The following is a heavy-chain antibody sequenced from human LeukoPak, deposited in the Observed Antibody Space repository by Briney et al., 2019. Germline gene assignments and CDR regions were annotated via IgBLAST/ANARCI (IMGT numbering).Heavy chain of an antibody. V-gene: IGHV4-59*08. Sequence: AETLSLTCTVSAGSISSYYWGWIRQPPGKGLEWIGSIYSSGNTNDNPSLKSRLTISVNTSKNQFSLNLTSVTAADTAVYYCAVGGVYLRGGTEALASCGQGRMVTVSS. D-gene: IGHD3-16*01. CDR1: AGSISSYY. J-gene: IGHJ3*01. CDR2: IYSSGNT. CDR3: AVGGVYLRGGTEALAS.